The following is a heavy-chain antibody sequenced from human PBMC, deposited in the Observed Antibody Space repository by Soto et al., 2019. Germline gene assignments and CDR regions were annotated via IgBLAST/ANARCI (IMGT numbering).Heavy chain of an antibody. Sequence: LGESLRISCKGSGYSFTSYWISWVRQMPGKGLEWMGRIDPSDSYTNYSPSFQGHVTISADKSISTAYLQWSSLKASDTAMYYCARHNYYDSSGYYYDDYWGQGSLVTVSS. D-gene: IGHD3-22*01. CDR1: GYSFTSYW. V-gene: IGHV5-10-1*01. CDR3: ARHNYYDSSGYYYDDY. CDR2: IDPSDSYT. J-gene: IGHJ4*02.